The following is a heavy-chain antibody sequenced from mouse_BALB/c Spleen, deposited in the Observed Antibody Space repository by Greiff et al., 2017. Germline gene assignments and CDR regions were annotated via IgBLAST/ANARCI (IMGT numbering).Heavy chain of an antibody. J-gene: IGHJ2*01. Sequence: QVQLQQPGAELVRPGASVKLSCKASGYTFTSYWINWVKQRPGQGLEWIGNIYPSDSYTNYNQKFKDKATLTVDKSSSTAYMQLSSPTSEDSAVYYCTRRAVVPYYFDYWGQGTTLTVSS. CDR2: IYPSDSYT. D-gene: IGHD1-1*01. CDR1: GYTFTSYW. V-gene: IGHV1-69*02. CDR3: TRRAVVPYYFDY.